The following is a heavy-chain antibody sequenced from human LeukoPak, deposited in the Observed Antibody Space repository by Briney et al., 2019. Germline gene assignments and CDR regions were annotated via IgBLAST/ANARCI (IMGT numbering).Heavy chain of an antibody. CDR3: ARGATVTYYFDH. CDR2: IGTAGDT. Sequence: PGGSLRLSCAASGFTFSSYDMHWVRQATGKGLEWVSAIGTAGDTYYPGSVKGRFTISRDNARSSLFLQMSNLRVEDTAVYFCARGATVTYYFDHWGQGTLVAVSS. V-gene: IGHV3-13*04. D-gene: IGHD4-17*01. J-gene: IGHJ4*02. CDR1: GFTFSSYD.